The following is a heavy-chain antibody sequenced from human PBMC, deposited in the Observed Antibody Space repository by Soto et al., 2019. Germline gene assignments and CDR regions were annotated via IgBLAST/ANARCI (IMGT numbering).Heavy chain of an antibody. V-gene: IGHV3-23*01. CDR1: GFDFDRHA. J-gene: IGHJ4*02. Sequence: PGGSLRLSCAASGFDFDRHAINWVRQAPGEGLEWVSAISGSGGSTYYADSVKGRFTISRDNSKNMLYLQMNSLRAEDTAVYYCAKDXNWGQGTLVTVS. CDR2: ISGSGGST. CDR3: AKDXN.